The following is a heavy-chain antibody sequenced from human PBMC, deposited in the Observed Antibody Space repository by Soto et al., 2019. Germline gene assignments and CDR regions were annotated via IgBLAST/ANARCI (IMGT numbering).Heavy chain of an antibody. J-gene: IGHJ3*02. D-gene: IGHD6-13*01. Sequence: GGSLRLSCAASGFTFSSYAMSWVRQAPGKGLEWVSAISGSGGSTYYADSVKGRFTISRDNSKNTLYLQMNSLRAEDTAVYYCAKDRPLHSSNWYDGHDAFDIWGQGTMVTVSS. CDR2: ISGSGGST. CDR1: GFTFSSYA. V-gene: IGHV3-23*01. CDR3: AKDRPLHSSNWYDGHDAFDI.